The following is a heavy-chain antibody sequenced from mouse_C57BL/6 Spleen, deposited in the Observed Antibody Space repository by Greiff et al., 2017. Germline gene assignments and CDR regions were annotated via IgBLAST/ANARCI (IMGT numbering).Heavy chain of an antibody. J-gene: IGHJ1*03. V-gene: IGHV1-19*01. CDR2: INPYNGGT. CDR1: GYTFTDYY. CDR3: ARDPYYCDV. Sequence: EVQLQQSGPVLVKPGASVKMSCKASGYTFTDYYMNWVKQSHGKSLEWIGVINPYNGGTSYNQKFKGKATLTVDKSSSTAYMELNSLTSEDSAVYYCARDPYYCDVWGTGTTVTVSS. D-gene: IGHD2-10*01.